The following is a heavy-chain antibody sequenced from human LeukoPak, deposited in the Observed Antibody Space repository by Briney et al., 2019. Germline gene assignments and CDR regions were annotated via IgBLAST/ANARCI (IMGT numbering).Heavy chain of an antibody. CDR3: SRDIYYSSGYYLDFGY. CDR1: GFTFSDHY. CDR2: SRNKANSYTT. J-gene: IGHJ4*02. V-gene: IGHV3-72*01. Sequence: PGGSLRLSCVASGFTFSDHYMDWVRQAPGKGLEWGGRSRNKANSYTTEYAASVKGRFTISRDDSKNSLYLQMDSLKTEDTAVYYCSRDIYYSSGYYLDFGYWGQGTLVTVSP. D-gene: IGHD3-22*01.